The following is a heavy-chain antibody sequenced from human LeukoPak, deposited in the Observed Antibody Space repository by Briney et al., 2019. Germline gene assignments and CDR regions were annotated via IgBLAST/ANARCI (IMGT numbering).Heavy chain of an antibody. CDR1: GFTFSSYS. D-gene: IGHD4-11*01. Sequence: PGGSLRLSCADSGFTFSSYSMNWVRQAPGKGLEWVSYITSTATTTYYADSVKGRFTISRDNAKNSLYLQMNSLRAEDTAVYYCVRDRFYSFDYWGQATLVTVSS. J-gene: IGHJ4*02. CDR2: ITSTATTT. V-gene: IGHV3-48*01. CDR3: VRDRFYSFDY.